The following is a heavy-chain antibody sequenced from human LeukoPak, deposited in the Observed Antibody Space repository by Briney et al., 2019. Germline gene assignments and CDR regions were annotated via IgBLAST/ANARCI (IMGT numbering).Heavy chain of an antibody. J-gene: IGHJ4*02. CDR3: ARERGYSYGYSDY. Sequence: GGSLRLSCAASGFTFSNYWMNWVRQAPGKGLEWVANIKQDRSEKYYVDSVKGRFTISRDNAKNSLYLQMNSLRAEDTAVYYCARERGYSYGYSDYWGQGTLVTVSS. CDR2: IKQDRSEK. V-gene: IGHV3-7*01. D-gene: IGHD5-18*01. CDR1: GFTFSNYW.